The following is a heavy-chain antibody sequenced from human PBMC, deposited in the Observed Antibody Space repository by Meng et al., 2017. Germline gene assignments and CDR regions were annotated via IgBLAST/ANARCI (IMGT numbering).Heavy chain of an antibody. CDR1: GGSFSGYY. CDR3: VRGQVVAGTTVEVSSYYYYGMDV. V-gene: IGHV4-34*01. Sequence: GSLRLSCAVYGGSFSGYYWSWIRQPPGKGREWIGEINHSGSTNYNPSLKSRVTISVDTSKNQFSLKLSSVTAADTAVYYCVRGQVVAGTTVEVSSYYYYGMDVWGQGTTVTVSS. CDR2: INHSGST. J-gene: IGHJ6*02. D-gene: IGHD6-19*01.